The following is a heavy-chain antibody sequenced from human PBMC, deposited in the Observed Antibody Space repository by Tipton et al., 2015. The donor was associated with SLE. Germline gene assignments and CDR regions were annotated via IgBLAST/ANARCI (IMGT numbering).Heavy chain of an antibody. CDR3: ASMIVVIPVEARRDGMDV. V-gene: IGHV4-59*11. D-gene: IGHD2-2*01. CDR2: IDDSGNT. CDR1: GGSISSHY. J-gene: IGHJ6*02. Sequence: TLSLTCTVSGGSISSHYWSWIRQPPGKGLEWIGYIDDSGNTDYTPSLKSRVTISVDTSKNQFSLKLSSVTAADTAVYYCASMIVVIPVEARRDGMDVWGQRTTVTFSS.